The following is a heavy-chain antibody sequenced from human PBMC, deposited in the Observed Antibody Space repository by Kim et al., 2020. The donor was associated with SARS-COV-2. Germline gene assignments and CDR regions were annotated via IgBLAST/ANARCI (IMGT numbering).Heavy chain of an antibody. CDR3: ATGRQWLASFDY. J-gene: IGHJ4*02. V-gene: IGHV3-23*01. Sequence: YYADSVKGRFTISRDNAKNTLYLQMNSLRAEDTAVYYCATGRQWLASFDYWGQGTLVTVSS. D-gene: IGHD6-19*01.